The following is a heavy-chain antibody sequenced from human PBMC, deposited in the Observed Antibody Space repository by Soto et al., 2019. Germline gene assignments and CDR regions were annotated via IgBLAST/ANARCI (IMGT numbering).Heavy chain of an antibody. CDR2: IHGSAGGA. V-gene: IGHV3-23*01. CDR1: GFTFSSYA. J-gene: IGHJ5*02. D-gene: IGHD2-21*02. Sequence: EMQLLGSGGGLVEPGGSLRLSCAASGFTFSSYAMTWVRQAPGKGLEWVSAIHGSAGGAYYSDSVKGRFTVSRAASQKTLFLQMTSPRVDDTAIYYCAKDAVSANGEWDWFDPWGQGILVTVSS. CDR3: AKDAVSANGEWDWFDP.